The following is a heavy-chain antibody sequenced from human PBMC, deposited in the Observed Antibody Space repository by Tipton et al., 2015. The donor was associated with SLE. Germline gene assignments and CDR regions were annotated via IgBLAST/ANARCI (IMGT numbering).Heavy chain of an antibody. V-gene: IGHV4-59*01. CDR3: ARHLGVIVAFEV. Sequence: TLSLTCTVSGGSLSSYYWSWIRQSPEKGLEWIGYLSYSGSSQYNPSLKSRVAISADTSNNQFSLELRSVTAADTAVYYCARHLGVIVAFEVWGQGTVLTVSS. D-gene: IGHD3-10*01. J-gene: IGHJ3*01. CDR2: LSYSGSS. CDR1: GGSLSSYY.